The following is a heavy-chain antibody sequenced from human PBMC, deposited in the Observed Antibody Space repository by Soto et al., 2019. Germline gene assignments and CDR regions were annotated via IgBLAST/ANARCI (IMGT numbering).Heavy chain of an antibody. CDR1: GGSISSGGYS. CDR3: ARAENYYDSPTLNWFDP. V-gene: IGHV4-30-2*01. CDR2: IYHSGST. D-gene: IGHD3-22*01. J-gene: IGHJ5*02. Sequence: PSETLSLTCAVSGGSISSGGYSWSWIRQPPGKGLEWIGYIYHSGSTYYNPSLKSRVTISVDRTKNQFSLKLSSVTAADTAVYYCARAENYYDSPTLNWFDPWGQGTLVTVSS.